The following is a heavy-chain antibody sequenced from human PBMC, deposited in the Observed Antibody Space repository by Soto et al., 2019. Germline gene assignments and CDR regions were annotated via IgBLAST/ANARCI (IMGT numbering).Heavy chain of an antibody. Sequence: QVQLVQSGAEVKKPGSSVKVSCKASGGTFSSYAISWVRQAPGQGLEWMGGSIPIFGTANYAQKFQGRVTITADKSTSTAYMELSSLRSEDTAVYYCARTGRVTSNYYYYGMDVWGQGTTVTVSS. CDR3: ARTGRVTSNYYYYGMDV. V-gene: IGHV1-69*06. D-gene: IGHD4-17*01. CDR1: GGTFSSYA. J-gene: IGHJ6*02. CDR2: SIPIFGTA.